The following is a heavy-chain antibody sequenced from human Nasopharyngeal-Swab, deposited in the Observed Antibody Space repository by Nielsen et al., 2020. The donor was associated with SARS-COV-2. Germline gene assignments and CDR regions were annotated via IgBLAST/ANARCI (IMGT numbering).Heavy chain of an antibody. D-gene: IGHD6-19*01. CDR3: AREGSSGWVNY. J-gene: IGHJ4*02. CDR1: GASITTSY. V-gene: IGHV4-59*01. CDR2: IYYSGST. Sequence: SETLSLTCTVSGASITTSYWSWIRQPPGKGLEWIGYIYYSGSTNYNPSLKSRVTISVDTSKNQFSLKLSSVTAADTAVYYCAREGSSGWVNYWGQGTLVTVSS.